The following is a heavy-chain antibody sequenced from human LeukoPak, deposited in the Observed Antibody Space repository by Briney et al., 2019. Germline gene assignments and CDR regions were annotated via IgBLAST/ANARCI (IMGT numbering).Heavy chain of an antibody. CDR3: AKDRVTMVRGVAGGFDP. V-gene: IGHV3-30*18. J-gene: IGHJ5*02. CDR2: ISYDGSNK. Sequence: PGGSLRLSCAGTGFSFSSYGMHWVRQAPGKGLEWVAVISYDGSNKYYADSVKGRFTLSRDNSKNTLYLQMNSLRAEDTAVYYCAKDRVTMVRGVAGGFDPWGQGTLVTVSS. D-gene: IGHD3-10*01. CDR1: GFSFSSYG.